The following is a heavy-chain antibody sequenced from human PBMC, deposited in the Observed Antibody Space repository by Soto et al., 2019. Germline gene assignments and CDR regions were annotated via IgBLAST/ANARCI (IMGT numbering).Heavy chain of an antibody. J-gene: IGHJ3*02. D-gene: IGHD3-10*01. CDR1: GFTFSGYA. CDR2: ISGSGGTT. CDR3: VREGRLLGAFDI. Sequence: GGSLRLSCAASGFTFSGYAMSWVRQAPGKGLTWVSAISGSGGTTYYADSVKGRFTISRDNSKNTLYLQMNSLRAEDTAVYYCVREGRLLGAFDIWGQGTMVTVSS. V-gene: IGHV3-23*01.